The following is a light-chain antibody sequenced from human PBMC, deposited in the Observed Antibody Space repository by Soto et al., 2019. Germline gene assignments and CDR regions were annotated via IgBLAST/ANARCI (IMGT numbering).Light chain of an antibody. CDR3: QQRSNWPPEFT. J-gene: IGKJ3*01. V-gene: IGKV3-11*01. CDR2: DAS. Sequence: EIVLTQSPDTLSLSPGERATLSCRASQSVRSSLAWYQQKPGQAPRLLLYDASNRATGIPARFSGSGAGTDFTLTISCLEPEDFAVYYCQQRSNWPPEFTFGPGTKVDIK. CDR1: QSVRSS.